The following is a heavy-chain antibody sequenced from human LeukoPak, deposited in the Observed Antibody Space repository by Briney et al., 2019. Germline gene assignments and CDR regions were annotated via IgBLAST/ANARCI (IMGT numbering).Heavy chain of an antibody. J-gene: IGHJ4*02. D-gene: IGHD5-18*01. CDR2: IYYSGST. CDR1: GGSFSGYY. CDR3: ARLIQLWPKYYFDY. Sequence: SETLSLTCAVYGGSFSGYYWSWIRQPPGKGLEWIGYIYYSGSTNYNPSLKSRVTISVDTSKNQFSLKLSSVTAADTAVYYCARLIQLWPKYYFDYWGQGTLVTVSS. V-gene: IGHV4-59*01.